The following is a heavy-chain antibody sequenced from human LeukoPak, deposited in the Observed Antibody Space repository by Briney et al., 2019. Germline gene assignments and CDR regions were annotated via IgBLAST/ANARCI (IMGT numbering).Heavy chain of an antibody. D-gene: IGHD3-9*01. CDR1: GGSIRSSYYY. V-gene: IGHV4-39*01. Sequence: SSETLSLTCTVSGGSIRSSYYYWGWIRQPPGKGLEWIGSIYDSGSTYYNPSLKSRVTISVDTSKNQFSLKLSSVTAADTAVYYCARGQTYYDILTGRSRPRPFDYWGQGTLVTVSS. J-gene: IGHJ4*02. CDR3: ARGQTYYDILTGRSRPRPFDY. CDR2: IYDSGST.